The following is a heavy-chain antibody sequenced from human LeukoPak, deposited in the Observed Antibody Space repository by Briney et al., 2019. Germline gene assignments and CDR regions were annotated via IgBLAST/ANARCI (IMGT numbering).Heavy chain of an antibody. CDR1: GGSISSSNYY. J-gene: IGHJ4*02. D-gene: IGHD3-9*01. Sequence: TPSETLSLTCTVSGGSISSSNYYWNWIRQPAGKGLEWIGYIYYSGSTNYNPSLKSRVTISVDTSKNQFSLKLSSVTAADTAVYYCARDRPNLRYFDWLLTPSYKTGFDYWGQGTLVTVSS. CDR3: ARDRPNLRYFDWLLTPSYKTGFDY. CDR2: IYYSGST. V-gene: IGHV4-61*10.